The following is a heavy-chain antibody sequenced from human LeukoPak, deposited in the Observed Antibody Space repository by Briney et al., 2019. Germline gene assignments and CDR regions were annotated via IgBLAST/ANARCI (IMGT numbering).Heavy chain of an antibody. J-gene: IGHJ2*01. D-gene: IGHD1-14*01. V-gene: IGHV1-8*01. CDR2: MNPHSGKS. CDR1: GYSFTSFD. Sequence: GASVKVSCTASGYSFTSFDINWVRQASGQGLEWMGWMNPHSGKSGFAKKFQGRVILTSNTSISTVYMELSSLRSEDSAIYYCARRNRAYWYFDLWGRGTPVTVSS. CDR3: ARRNRAYWYFDL.